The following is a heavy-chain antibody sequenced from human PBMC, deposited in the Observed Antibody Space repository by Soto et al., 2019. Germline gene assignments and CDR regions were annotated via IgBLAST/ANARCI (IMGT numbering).Heavy chain of an antibody. CDR3: TTAPAIVLGYCSSTSCYANDY. J-gene: IGHJ4*02. CDR2: IKSKTDGGTT. D-gene: IGHD2-2*01. Sequence: EVQLVESGGGLVKPGGSLRLSCAASGFTFSNAWMNWVRQAPGKGLEWVGRIKSKTDGGTTDYAAPVKGRFTISRDDSKNTLYLQMNSLQTEDTAVYYCTTAPAIVLGYCSSTSCYANDYWGQGTLVTVSS. V-gene: IGHV3-15*07. CDR1: GFTFSNAW.